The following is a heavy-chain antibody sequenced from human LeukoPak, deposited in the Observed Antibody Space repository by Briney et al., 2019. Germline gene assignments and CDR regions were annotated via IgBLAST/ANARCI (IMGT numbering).Heavy chain of an antibody. CDR3: ARGYSYGGPFDY. CDR2: IYYSGST. CDR1: GGSISSGGYY. J-gene: IGHJ4*02. D-gene: IGHD5-18*01. V-gene: IGHV4-31*03. Sequence: PSETLSLTCTVSGGSISSGGYYWSWIRQHPGKGLEWIGYIYYSGSTYYNPSLKSRVTISVDTSKNQFSLKLSSVTAADTAVYYSARGYSYGGPFDYWGQGTLVTVSS.